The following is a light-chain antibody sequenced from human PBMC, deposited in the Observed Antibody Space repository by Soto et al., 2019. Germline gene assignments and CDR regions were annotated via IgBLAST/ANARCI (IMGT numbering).Light chain of an antibody. J-gene: IGKJ1*01. CDR3: QRYNSYST. Sequence: IQLSQSPSTLPASVGDRITITWRASQSSGIWLACYQQKPRKAPKLLIDEASILESGVPSSFSGSGSGTEFTLTISSLQPDDFATYYCQRYNSYSTFGQGTKVDIK. CDR2: EAS. CDR1: QSSGIW. V-gene: IGKV1-5*03.